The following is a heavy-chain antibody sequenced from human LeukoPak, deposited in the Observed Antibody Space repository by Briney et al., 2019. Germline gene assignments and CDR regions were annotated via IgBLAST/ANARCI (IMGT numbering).Heavy chain of an antibody. D-gene: IGHD3-3*01. CDR3: AKDPPLEWLSYFDY. CDR1: GFTFSSYA. V-gene: IGHV3-30-3*01. J-gene: IGHJ4*02. Sequence: PGGSLRLSCAASGFTFSSYAMHWVRQAPGKGLEWVAVISYDGSDKYYADSVKGRFTISRDNSKNTLYLQMNSLRAEDAAVYYCAKDPPLEWLSYFDYWGQGTLVTVSS. CDR2: ISYDGSDK.